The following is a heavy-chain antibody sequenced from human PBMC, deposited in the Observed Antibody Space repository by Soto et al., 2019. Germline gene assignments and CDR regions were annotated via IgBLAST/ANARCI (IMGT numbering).Heavy chain of an antibody. V-gene: IGHV4-34*01. CDR2: INHSGST. D-gene: IGHD6-19*01. CDR3: AARRNQWLVPSLFDY. Sequence: SETLSLTCAVYGGSFSGYYWSCIRQPPGKGLEWIGEINHSGSTNYNPSLKSRVTISVDTSKNQFSLKLSSVTAADTAVYYCAARRNQWLVPSLFDYWGQGTLVTVSS. J-gene: IGHJ4*02. CDR1: GGSFSGYY.